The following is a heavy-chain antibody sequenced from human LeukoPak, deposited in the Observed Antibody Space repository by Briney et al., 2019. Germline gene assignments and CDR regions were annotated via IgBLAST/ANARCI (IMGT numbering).Heavy chain of an antibody. CDR3: AKWSSADGRYFDL. D-gene: IGHD6-13*01. CDR2: IYYSGST. V-gene: IGHV4-59*08. J-gene: IGHJ2*01. CDR1: GGSISSYY. Sequence: SETLSLTCTVSGGSISSYYWSWIRQPPGKGLEWIGYIYYSGSTYYNPSLKSRVTISVDTSKNQFSLKLTSVTAADTAVYYCAKWSSADGRYFDLWGRGTLVTVSS.